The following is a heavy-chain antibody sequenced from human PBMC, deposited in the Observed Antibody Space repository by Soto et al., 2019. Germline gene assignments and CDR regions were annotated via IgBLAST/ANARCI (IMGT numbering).Heavy chain of an antibody. D-gene: IGHD3-3*01. Sequence: PSETLSLTCTVSGGSVSSGSYYWSWIRQPPGKGLEWIGYIYYSGSTNYNPSLKSRVTISVDTSKNQFSLKLSSVTAADTAVSYCATVKAEWLPETRNTHSNYYCDYWGQGTLVTVSS. V-gene: IGHV4-61*01. CDR3: ATVKAEWLPETRNTHSNYYCDY. CDR1: GGSVSSGSYY. J-gene: IGHJ4*02. CDR2: IYYSGST.